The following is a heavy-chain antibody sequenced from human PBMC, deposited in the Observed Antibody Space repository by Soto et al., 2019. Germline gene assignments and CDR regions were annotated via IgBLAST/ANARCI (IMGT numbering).Heavy chain of an antibody. V-gene: IGHV1-18*01. D-gene: IGHD6-19*01. Sequence: ASVKVSCKASGYTFTSYGISWVRQAPGQGLEWMGWISAYNGNTNYAQKLQGRVTMTTDTSTSTAYMELRSLRSDDTAVYYCASFSRYSSTVYYYMDVWGKGTTVTVSS. CDR1: GYTFTSYG. CDR3: ASFSRYSSTVYYYMDV. CDR2: ISAYNGNT. J-gene: IGHJ6*03.